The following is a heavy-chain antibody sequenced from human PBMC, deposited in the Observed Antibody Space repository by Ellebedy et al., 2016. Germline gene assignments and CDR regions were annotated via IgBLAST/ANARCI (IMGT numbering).Heavy chain of an antibody. CDR2: ISSDGTDR. D-gene: IGHD2-15*01. CDR1: GFPFNYFG. J-gene: IGHJ4*02. Sequence: GESLKISXVASGFPFNYFGMSWVRQAPGKGLEWVAFISSDGTDRYKADSVRGRLTISRDNSMNTLYLQVNSLRVEDTAVYYCARDSWGGSFLVANYFDSWGQGTLVSVSS. V-gene: IGHV3-30*03. CDR3: ARDSWGGSFLVANYFDS.